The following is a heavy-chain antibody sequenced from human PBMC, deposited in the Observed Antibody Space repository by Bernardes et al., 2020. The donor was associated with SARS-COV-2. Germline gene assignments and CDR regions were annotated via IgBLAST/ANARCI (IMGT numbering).Heavy chain of an antibody. CDR3: ATASTKGPSVFPLAPCSRSTSESTAALGCLVKDYY. CDR2: FDPEESET. D-gene: IGHD6-25*01. V-gene: IGHV1-24*01. CDR1: GYTLTELS. Sequence: ASVKVSCKVSGYTLTELSMHWLRQAPGKGLEWMGGFDPEESETIYAQKFQGRVTLTEDTSTDIAYMELSSLRSEDTAVYYCATASTKGPSVFPLAPCSRSTSESTAALGCLVKDYY. J-gene: IGHJ6*01.